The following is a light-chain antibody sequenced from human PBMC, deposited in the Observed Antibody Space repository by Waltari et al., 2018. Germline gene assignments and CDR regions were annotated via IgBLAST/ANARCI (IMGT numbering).Light chain of an antibody. J-gene: IGLJ3*02. CDR3: AAWDDSLSALV. Sequence: QSVLTQAPSTSGTPGQRITISCSGGSSNIGSNYVSWYQHLPGAAPKLLIGRDDHRPSGVPDQISGSKSGTSASLAISGLRSEDEADYYCAAWDDSLSALVFGGGTKLTVL. CDR1: SSNIGSNY. V-gene: IGLV1-47*01. CDR2: RDD.